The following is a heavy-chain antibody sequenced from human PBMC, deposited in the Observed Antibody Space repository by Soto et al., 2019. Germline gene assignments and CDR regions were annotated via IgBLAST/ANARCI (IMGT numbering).Heavy chain of an antibody. V-gene: IGHV1-18*01. CDR3: TRDFGDYRLHY. Sequence: VQLVQSGGEVKKPGASVKVSCQTSGYIFSNFGVSWVRQAPGQGLEWLGWVSGNDGSTRYAPNLQGAVTMTTDGDTSTADMELRGLASDDTATYYCTRDFGDYRLHYWGQGALVGVSS. J-gene: IGHJ4*02. D-gene: IGHD4-17*01. CDR1: GYIFSNFG. CDR2: VSGNDGST.